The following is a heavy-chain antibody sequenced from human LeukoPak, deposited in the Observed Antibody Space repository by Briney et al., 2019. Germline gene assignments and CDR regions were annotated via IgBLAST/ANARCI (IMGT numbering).Heavy chain of an antibody. CDR1: GFTFSSYG. J-gene: IGHJ4*02. V-gene: IGHV3-30*02. Sequence: PGGSLRLSCAASGFTFSSYGMHWVRQAPGKGLEWVAFIRYDGSNKYYADSVKGRFTISRDNSKNTLYLQMNSLRAEDTAVYYCAKDGYYGSGSYYLYGGEDSGVDYWGQGTLVTVSS. CDR2: IRYDGSNK. D-gene: IGHD3-10*01. CDR3: AKDGYYGSGSYYLYGGEDSGVDY.